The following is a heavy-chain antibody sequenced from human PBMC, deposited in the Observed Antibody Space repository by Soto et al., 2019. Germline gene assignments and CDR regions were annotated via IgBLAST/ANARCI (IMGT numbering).Heavy chain of an antibody. V-gene: IGHV3-53*04. D-gene: IGHD3-10*01. Sequence: EVQLVESGGGLVQPGGSLRLSCAASGIPVSSNYMTWVRQAPGKGLEWVSVLHSGGGTYYANSVKGRFTISRHDSTNTLFLQMNSLTAEDTAVYYCARDGPYYYASRMDVWGQGTTVTVSS. CDR3: ARDGPYYYASRMDV. CDR1: GIPVSSNY. CDR2: LHSGGGT. J-gene: IGHJ6*02.